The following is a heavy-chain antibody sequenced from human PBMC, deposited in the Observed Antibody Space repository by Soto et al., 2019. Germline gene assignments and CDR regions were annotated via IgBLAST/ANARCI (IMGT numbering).Heavy chain of an antibody. J-gene: IGHJ6*02. CDR1: GFTFSSYG. D-gene: IGHD3-22*01. Sequence: GGSLRLSCAASGFTFSSYGMHWVRQAPGKGLEWVAVISYDGSNKYYADSVKGRFTISRDNSKNTLYLQMNSLRAEDAAVYYCAKIPDSSGYYGVYYYYGMDVWGQGTTVTVSS. CDR3: AKIPDSSGYYGVYYYYGMDV. V-gene: IGHV3-30*18. CDR2: ISYDGSNK.